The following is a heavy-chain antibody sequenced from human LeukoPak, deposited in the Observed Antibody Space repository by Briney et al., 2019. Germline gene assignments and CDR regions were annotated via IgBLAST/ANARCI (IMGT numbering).Heavy chain of an antibody. Sequence: ASVRVSCKASGYTFTNYHMHWVRQAPGQGLEWLGLVKPKSGDSDFVQKFRGRVTVTTDVSTTTIHMELSNLRSDDTAVYYCARDRGVPGPGNALDIWGQGTMVTVS. CDR2: VKPKSGDS. CDR1: GYTFTNYH. J-gene: IGHJ3*02. CDR3: ARDRGVPGPGNALDI. D-gene: IGHD2-8*01. V-gene: IGHV1-2*06.